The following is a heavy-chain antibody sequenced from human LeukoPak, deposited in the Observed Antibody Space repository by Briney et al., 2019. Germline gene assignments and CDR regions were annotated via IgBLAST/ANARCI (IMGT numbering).Heavy chain of an antibody. Sequence: SETLSLTCTVSGGSISSYYWSWIRQPPGKGLEWIGYILYSGNTNYNPSLKSRLTMSVDTSENQFSLKMTSVTAADTAVYYCAREVVVVVTTIPTLYYMDVWGKGTTVTVSS. V-gene: IGHV4-59*08. CDR1: GGSISSYY. D-gene: IGHD2-21*02. CDR2: ILYSGNT. J-gene: IGHJ6*03. CDR3: AREVVVVVTTIPTLYYMDV.